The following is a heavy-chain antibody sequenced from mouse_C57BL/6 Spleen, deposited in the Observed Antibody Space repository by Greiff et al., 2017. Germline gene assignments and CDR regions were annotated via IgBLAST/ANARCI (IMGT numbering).Heavy chain of an antibody. CDR3: ARWGGQGNYFDY. CDR1: GYSFTGYY. J-gene: IGHJ2*01. CDR2: INPSTGGT. Sequence: VQLQQSGPELVKPGASVKISCKASGYSFTGYYMNWVKQSPEKSLEWIGEINPSTGGTTYNQKFKAKATLTVDKSSSTAYMQLTSLTSEDSAVYYCARWGGQGNYFDYWGQGTTLTVSS. D-gene: IGHD3-3*01. V-gene: IGHV1-42*01.